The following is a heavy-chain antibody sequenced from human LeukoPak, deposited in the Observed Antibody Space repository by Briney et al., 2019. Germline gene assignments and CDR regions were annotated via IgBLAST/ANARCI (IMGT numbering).Heavy chain of an antibody. V-gene: IGHV3-48*01. CDR2: ITGDSGTT. J-gene: IGHJ4*02. Sequence: GGSLRLSCAASGFAFSSYAMNWVRQAPGKGLEWVSFITGDSGTTYYVDSMKGRFTISRDNAKNSLYLQIDNLRAEDTAVYYCARDRMGGSFDYWGQGTPVTVSS. CDR1: GFAFSSYA. D-gene: IGHD2-15*01. CDR3: ARDRMGGSFDY.